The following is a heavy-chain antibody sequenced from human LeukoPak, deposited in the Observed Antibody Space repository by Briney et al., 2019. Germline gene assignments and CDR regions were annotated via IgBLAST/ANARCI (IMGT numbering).Heavy chain of an antibody. D-gene: IGHD5-18*01. CDR2: IWYDGSNK. CDR1: GFTSSSYG. CDR3: ARGYSYGHDAFDI. V-gene: IGHV3-33*01. Sequence: GRSLRLSCAASGFTSSSYGMHWVRQAPGKGLGWVAVIWYDGSNKYYADSVKGRFTISRDNSKNTLYLQMNSLRAEDTAVYYCARGYSYGHDAFDIWGQGTMVTVSS. J-gene: IGHJ3*02.